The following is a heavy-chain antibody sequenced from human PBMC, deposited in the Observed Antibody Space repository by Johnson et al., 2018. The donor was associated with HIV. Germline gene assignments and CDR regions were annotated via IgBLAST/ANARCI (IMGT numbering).Heavy chain of an antibody. J-gene: IGHJ3*02. CDR2: IGTAGDT. CDR1: GFTVSSNY. V-gene: IGHV3-13*01. CDR3: ARHSDPWFVSGYYNGAFDI. Sequence: VQLVESGGGLVQPGGSLRLSCAASGFTVSSNYMTWVRQATGKGLEWVSGIGTAGDTYYPGSVKGRFTISRENAKNSLYLQMNSLRVGDTAVYYCARHSDPWFVSGYYNGAFDIWGQGTMVTVSS. D-gene: IGHD3-22*01.